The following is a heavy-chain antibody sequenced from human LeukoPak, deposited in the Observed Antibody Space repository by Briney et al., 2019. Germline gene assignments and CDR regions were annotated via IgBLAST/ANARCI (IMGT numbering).Heavy chain of an antibody. Sequence: GGSLRLSCAASGFTFSNYAMSWVRQAPEKGLEWVSGISGSGDSRYYAESVKGRFTISRDNSKNTLYLQMNSLRAEDTAVYYCAKGESWLDPWGQGTLVTVSS. CDR2: ISGSGDSR. J-gene: IGHJ5*02. CDR3: AKGESWLDP. CDR1: GFTFSNYA. V-gene: IGHV3-23*01.